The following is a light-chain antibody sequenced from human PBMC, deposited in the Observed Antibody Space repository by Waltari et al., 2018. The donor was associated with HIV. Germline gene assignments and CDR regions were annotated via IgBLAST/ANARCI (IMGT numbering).Light chain of an antibody. J-gene: IGLJ2*01. V-gene: IGLV1-47*01. CDR1: TSNLGSHY. Sequence: QSVLTQSPSASGTPGQRVTISCSGSTSNLGSHYVYWYQQLPGTTPRLLIYTTNQRPSGVPDRFSGSKSGTSASLAISGLRSEDEADYYCAAWDASRSGVVFGGGTKLTVL. CDR2: TTN. CDR3: AAWDASRSGVV.